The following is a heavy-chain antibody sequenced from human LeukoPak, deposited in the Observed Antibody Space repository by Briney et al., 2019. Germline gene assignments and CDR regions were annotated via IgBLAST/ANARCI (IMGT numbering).Heavy chain of an antibody. Sequence: PGGSLRLSCAASGFPFSESWMNWVRQAPGKGLEGVGRVRRQTEGETTDYPAPVKGRFTISRDDSKNTVYLQMNFLKTEDTAVYYCTARVVTTNEFWGQGTLVTVSS. CDR1: GFPFSESW. J-gene: IGHJ4*02. CDR3: TARVVTTNEF. D-gene: IGHD2-21*02. V-gene: IGHV3-15*01. CDR2: VRRQTEGETT.